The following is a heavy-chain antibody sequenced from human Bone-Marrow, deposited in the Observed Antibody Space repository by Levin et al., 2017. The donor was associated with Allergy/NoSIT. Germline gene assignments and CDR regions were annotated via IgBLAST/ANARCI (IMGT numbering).Heavy chain of an antibody. V-gene: IGHV3-7*01. CDR2: IKQDGSEK. J-gene: IGHJ4*02. D-gene: IGHD2/OR15-2a*01. CDR3: ASGNMGD. CDR1: GFMFSKHW. Sequence: AGGSLRLSCTGSGFMFSKHWMTWVRQAPGKGLEWVANIKQDGSEKYYVDSVKGRFTISRDNAKNSLFLQMDSLRAEDTAMYYCASGNMGDWGRGTLVTVSS.